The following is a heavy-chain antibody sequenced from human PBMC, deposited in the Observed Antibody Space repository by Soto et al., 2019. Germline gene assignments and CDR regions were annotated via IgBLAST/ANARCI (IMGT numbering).Heavy chain of an antibody. V-gene: IGHV4-39*01. CDR1: GGSISSSSYY. Sequence: SETLSLTCTVSGGSISSSSYYWGWIRQPPGKGLEWIGSIYYSGSTYYNPSLKSRVTISVDTSKNQFSLKLSSVTAADTAVYYCAGHRLYGDYAWDYFDYWGQGTLVT. CDR3: AGHRLYGDYAWDYFDY. J-gene: IGHJ4*02. D-gene: IGHD4-17*01. CDR2: IYYSGST.